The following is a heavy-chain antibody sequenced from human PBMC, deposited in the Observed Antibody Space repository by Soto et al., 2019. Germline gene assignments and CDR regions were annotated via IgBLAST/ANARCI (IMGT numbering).Heavy chain of an antibody. CDR2: IIPMSGSP. J-gene: IGHJ4*02. Sequence: QVQLVQSGAEVKKPGSSVKVSCKASGGTFSTYAINWVRQAPRQGLEWLGGIIPMSGSPNYAQKFQGRVTITADESTSTAYMELSSLRSADTAIYYWARARYSSSWERFDSWGQGTLVTVSS. CDR3: ARARYSSSWERFDS. V-gene: IGHV1-69*01. CDR1: GGTFSTYA. D-gene: IGHD6-13*01.